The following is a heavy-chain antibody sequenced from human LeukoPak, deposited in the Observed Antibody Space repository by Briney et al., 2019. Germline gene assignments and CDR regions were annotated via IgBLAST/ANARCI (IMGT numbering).Heavy chain of an antibody. CDR1: GFTFSNAW. CDR3: TRFLEWLLRDWFDP. CDR2: IRSKAYGGTT. J-gene: IGHJ5*02. Sequence: PGGSLRLSCAASGFTFSNAWMSWVRQAPGKGLEWVGFIRSKAYGGTTEYAASVKGRFTISRDDSKSIAYLQMNSLKTEDTAVYYCTRFLEWLLRDWFDPWGQGTLVTVSS. V-gene: IGHV3-49*04. D-gene: IGHD3-3*01.